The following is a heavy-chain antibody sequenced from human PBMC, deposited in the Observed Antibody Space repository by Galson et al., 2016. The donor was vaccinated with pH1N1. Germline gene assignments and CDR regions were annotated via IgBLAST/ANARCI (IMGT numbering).Heavy chain of an antibody. D-gene: IGHD3-10*01. V-gene: IGHV2-70*04. J-gene: IGHJ6*02. CDR1: GFSLSTFGVR. Sequence: PALVKPTQTLKLTRTFSGFSLSTFGVRVSWIRQSPGKALEWLARIDWDDEKFYSPSLKTRLTISKDTSKDQVVLTMTNMDPVDTGTYYCARMGVASGGRYYYGMDVWGQGTTVTVS. CDR2: IDWDDEK. CDR3: ARMGVASGGRYYYGMDV.